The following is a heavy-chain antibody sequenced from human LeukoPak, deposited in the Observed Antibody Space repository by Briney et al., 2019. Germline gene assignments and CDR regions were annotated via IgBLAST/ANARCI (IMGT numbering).Heavy chain of an antibody. CDR2: IKHDGSEK. V-gene: IGHV3-7*01. J-gene: IGHJ4*02. D-gene: IGHD2-2*02. CDR1: GFTFSRYW. Sequence: GGSLRLSCAASGFTFSRYWMSWVRQAPGKGLKWLANIKHDGSEKHHVDSVEGRFTISRDNAKNSLYLQMISLRAEDTALYYCARDGGFYRDYWGQGTLVTVSS. CDR3: ARDGGFYRDY.